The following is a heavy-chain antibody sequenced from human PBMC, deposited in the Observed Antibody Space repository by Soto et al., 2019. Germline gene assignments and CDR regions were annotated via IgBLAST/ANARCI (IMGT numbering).Heavy chain of an antibody. CDR3: ARGIRGSYRFDS. Sequence: EVQLVESGGGVSRPGGSLRLSCPASGFTFDDYGMNWVRQAPGKGLEWVAGINWSGSTTGYADSVKGRFIVSRDNAKNSLYLQMDSLRAEDTALYHCARGIRGSYRFDSWGQGTLVTVS. V-gene: IGHV3-20*01. CDR1: GFTFDDYG. CDR2: INWSGSTT. D-gene: IGHD3-16*02. J-gene: IGHJ4*02.